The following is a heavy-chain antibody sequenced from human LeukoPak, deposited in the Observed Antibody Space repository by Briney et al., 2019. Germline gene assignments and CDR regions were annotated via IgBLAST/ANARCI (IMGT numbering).Heavy chain of an antibody. CDR1: GYSISSGYY. Sequence: NPSETLSLTCAVSGYSISSGYYWGWIRQPPGKGLEWIGSIYHSGSTYYNPSLKSRVTISVDTSKNQFSLKLSSVTAADTAVYYCARLERPYYFDYWGQGTLVTVSS. CDR3: ARLERPYYFDY. CDR2: IYHSGST. D-gene: IGHD1-1*01. J-gene: IGHJ4*02. V-gene: IGHV4-38-2*01.